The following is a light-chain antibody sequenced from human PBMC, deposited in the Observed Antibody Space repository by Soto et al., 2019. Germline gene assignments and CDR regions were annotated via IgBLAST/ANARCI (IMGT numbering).Light chain of an antibody. J-gene: IGLJ1*01. Sequence: QSVLTQPPSASGSPGQSVTISCTGTKNDVGFYDFVSWYQHHSGKAPRLIIYEVVQRPSGVPDRFSGSKSGNTASLTVSGLQAADEADYFCKSYAGSNTYVFGRGTRSPS. V-gene: IGLV2-8*01. CDR3: KSYAGSNTYV. CDR1: KNDVGFYDF. CDR2: EVV.